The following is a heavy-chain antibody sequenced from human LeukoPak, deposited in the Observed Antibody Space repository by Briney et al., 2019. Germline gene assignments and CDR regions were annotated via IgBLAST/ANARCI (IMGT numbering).Heavy chain of an antibody. CDR2: ISNNGGYT. D-gene: IGHD2-8*01. V-gene: IGHV3-23*01. Sequence: HPGGSLRLSCAASGFTFSSSAMSWVRQAPGKGLEWVSAISNNGGYTYYADSVQGRFTISRDNSKSTLCLQMNSLRAEDTAVYYCARDLGYCTNGVCHTRFDYWGQGALVTVSS. CDR3: ARDLGYCTNGVCHTRFDY. CDR1: GFTFSSSA. J-gene: IGHJ4*02.